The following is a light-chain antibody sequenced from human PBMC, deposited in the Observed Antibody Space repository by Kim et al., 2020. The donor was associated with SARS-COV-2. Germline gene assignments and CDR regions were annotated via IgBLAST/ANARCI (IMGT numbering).Light chain of an antibody. J-gene: IGKJ4*01. CDR3: QQYYDTPLT. V-gene: IGKV4-1*01. Sequence: ATINCKSSQSILYTVDKRSFLAWYQQKSGQPPKLLILWASAREPGVPDRFSGSGSGTTFTLTITSLQAEDVAVYYCQQYYDTPLTFGGGTKVDIK. CDR2: WAS. CDR1: QSILYTVDKRSF.